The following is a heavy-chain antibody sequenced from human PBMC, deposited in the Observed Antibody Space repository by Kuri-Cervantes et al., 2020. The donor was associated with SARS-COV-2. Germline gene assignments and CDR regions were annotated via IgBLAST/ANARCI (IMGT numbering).Heavy chain of an antibody. CDR2: INWSGVRT. J-gene: IGHJ4*02. CDR1: GFTFDDYG. D-gene: IGHD1-26*01. Sequence: LSLTCAASGFTFDDYGMSWVRQAPGKGLEWVSGINWSGVRTGYTDSVKGRFTIPRDNAKNSLYLQMNSLRAEDTAFYYCARAGTSGSYLGYWGQGTLVTVSS. CDR3: ARAGTSGSYLGY. V-gene: IGHV3-20*04.